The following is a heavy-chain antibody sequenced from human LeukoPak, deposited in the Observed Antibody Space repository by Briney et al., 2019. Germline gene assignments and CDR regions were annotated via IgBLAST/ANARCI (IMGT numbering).Heavy chain of an antibody. CDR3: ARAAYSSSWAAFDI. D-gene: IGHD6-19*01. V-gene: IGHV4-59*08. CDR2: IYYSGST. CDR1: GGSISSYY. J-gene: IGHJ3*02. Sequence: PSETLSLTCTVSGGSISSYYWSWIRQPPGKGLEWIGYIYYSGSTNYNPSLKSRVTISVDTSKNQFSLKPSSVTAADTAVYYCARAAYSSSWAAFDIWGQGTMVTVS.